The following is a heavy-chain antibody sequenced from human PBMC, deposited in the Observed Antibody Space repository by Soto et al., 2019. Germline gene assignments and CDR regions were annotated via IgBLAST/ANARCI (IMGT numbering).Heavy chain of an antibody. CDR3: AKAGIVVVIALFDY. D-gene: IGHD3-22*01. CDR1: GFTFSSYG. V-gene: IGHV3-33*06. J-gene: IGHJ4*02. CDR2: IWYDGSNK. Sequence: PGGSLRLSCAASGFTFSSYGMHWVRQAPGKGLEWVAVIWYDGSNKYYADSVKGRFTISRDNSKNTLYLQMNSLRAEDTAVYYCAKAGIVVVIALFDYWGQGTLVTASS.